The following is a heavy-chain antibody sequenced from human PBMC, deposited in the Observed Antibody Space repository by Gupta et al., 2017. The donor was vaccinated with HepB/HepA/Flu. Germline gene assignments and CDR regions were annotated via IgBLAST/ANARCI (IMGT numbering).Heavy chain of an antibody. J-gene: IGHJ4*02. CDR3: TVTQGYYDSSGYYYQGY. CDR2: IRSKANSYAT. Sequence: EVQLVESGGGLVQPGGSLKLSCAASGFTFSGSAMHWVRQASGKGLEWVGRIRSKANSYATAYAASVKGRFTISRDDSKNTAYLQMNSLKTEDTAVYYCTVTQGYYDSSGYYYQGYWGQGTLVTVSS. D-gene: IGHD3-22*01. V-gene: IGHV3-73*01. CDR1: GFTFSGSA.